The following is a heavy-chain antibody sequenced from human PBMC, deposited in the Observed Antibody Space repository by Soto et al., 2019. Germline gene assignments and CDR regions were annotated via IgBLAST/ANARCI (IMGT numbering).Heavy chain of an antibody. CDR1: GYTFTSYY. CDR3: ARAITGTTKGAFDI. D-gene: IGHD1-7*01. J-gene: IGHJ3*02. Sequence: VSVKVSCTASGYTFTSYYMHWVRQALGQGLEWMGIISANSGNTSYAQKLQGRVTMTTDTSTSTAYMELRSLRSDDTAVYYCARAITGTTKGAFDIWGQGTMVTVSS. CDR2: ISANSGNT. V-gene: IGHV1-46*01.